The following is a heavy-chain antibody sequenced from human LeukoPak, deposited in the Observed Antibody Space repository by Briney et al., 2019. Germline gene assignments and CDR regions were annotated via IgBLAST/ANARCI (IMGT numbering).Heavy chain of an antibody. CDR1: GGSIGSSRYY. D-gene: IGHD6-13*01. J-gene: IGHJ4*02. V-gene: IGHV4-39*07. CDR3: ATLAAAGTGGDY. Sequence: SETLSLTCTVSGGSIGSSRYYWGWLRQPPGKGLEWIGTISYSGSTNYNPSLKSRVTISVDTSKNQFSLKLSSVTAADTAVYYCATLAAAGTGGDYWGQGTLVTVSS. CDR2: ISYSGST.